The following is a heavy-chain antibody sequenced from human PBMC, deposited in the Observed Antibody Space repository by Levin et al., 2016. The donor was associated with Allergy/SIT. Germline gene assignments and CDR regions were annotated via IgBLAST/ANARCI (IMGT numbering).Heavy chain of an antibody. V-gene: IGHV4-39*01. CDR3: ARQAYRRAHSSSWYLEWFDP. CDR2: IYYSGST. J-gene: IGHJ5*02. Sequence: SETLSLTCTVSGGSISSSSYYWGWIRQPPGKGLEWIGSIYYSGSTYYNPSLKSRVTISVDTSKNQFSLKLSSVTAADTAVYYCARQAYRRAHSSSWYLEWFDPWGQGTLVTVSS. CDR1: GGSISSSSYY. D-gene: IGHD6-13*01.